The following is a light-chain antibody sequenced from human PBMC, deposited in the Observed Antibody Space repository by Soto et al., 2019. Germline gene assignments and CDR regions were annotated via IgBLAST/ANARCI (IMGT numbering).Light chain of an antibody. CDR3: ETWDSSLSAGV. Sequence: QSVLTQPPSVSAAPGQKVTISCSGISSNIGNNYVSWYQQLPGTAPKLLIYENNKRPSGIPDRFCGSKSGTSATLGITGLQTGDEADYYCETWDSSLSAGVFGGGTKPTVL. J-gene: IGLJ3*02. CDR1: SSNIGNNY. CDR2: ENN. V-gene: IGLV1-51*02.